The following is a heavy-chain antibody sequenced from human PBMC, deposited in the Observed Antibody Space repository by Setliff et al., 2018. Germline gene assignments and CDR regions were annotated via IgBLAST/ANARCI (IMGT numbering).Heavy chain of an antibody. CDR3: ARQAHDLKGGTTLFYWFDP. CDR2: ICHSGST. J-gene: IGHJ5*02. V-gene: IGHV4-38-2*01. D-gene: IGHD1-26*01. CDR1: GYSISSGYC. Sequence: LSLTCDVSGYSISSGYCWGWIRRPPGKGLEWIGSICHSGSTHYNPSLKSRVTISVDTSKNEFSLKVSSVTAADTAVYYCARQAHDLKGGTTLFYWFDPWGQGTLVTVSS.